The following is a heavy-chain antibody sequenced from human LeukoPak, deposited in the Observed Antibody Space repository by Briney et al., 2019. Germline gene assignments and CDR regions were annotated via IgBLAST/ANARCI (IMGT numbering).Heavy chain of an antibody. CDR2: ISYNERM. CDR1: GVSVTSYY. J-gene: IGHJ4*02. D-gene: IGHD5-12*01. CDR3: ARDGGSGSFGFDY. V-gene: IGHV4-59*02. Sequence: SETLSLTCSVSGVSVTSYYWNWVRQRPGKGLEWIGYISYNERMDYGPTLKSRVTMSLDTSENQFSLKLTSVTAADTGVYYCARDGGSGSFGFDYWGQGTLVTVSS.